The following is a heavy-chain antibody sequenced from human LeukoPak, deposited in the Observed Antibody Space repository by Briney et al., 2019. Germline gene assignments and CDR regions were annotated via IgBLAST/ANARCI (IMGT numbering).Heavy chain of an antibody. CDR1: GGTFSSYA. CDR2: IIPIFGTA. CDR3: ARVVAAAEFDY. D-gene: IGHD6-13*01. J-gene: IGHJ4*02. Sequence: GASVKVSCKASGGTFSSYAISWARQAPGQWLEWIGGIIPIFGTANYAQKFQGRVTITADESTSTAYMELSSLRSEDTAVYYCARVVAAAEFDYWGQGTLVTVSS. V-gene: IGHV1-69*13.